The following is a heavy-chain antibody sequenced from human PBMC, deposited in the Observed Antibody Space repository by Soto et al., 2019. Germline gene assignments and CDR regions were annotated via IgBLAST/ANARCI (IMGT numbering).Heavy chain of an antibody. J-gene: IGHJ4*02. CDR1: GFTFSSFW. CDR3: VRGAPSDY. Sequence: GGSLRLSCAASGFTFSSFWMHWVRQAPGKGLVWVSRINNDGSSIGYADSVKGRFTISRDNAKNTLYLQMNSLRAEDTAVYYCVRGAPSDYWGQGTLVTVSS. CDR2: INNDGSSI. V-gene: IGHV3-74*01.